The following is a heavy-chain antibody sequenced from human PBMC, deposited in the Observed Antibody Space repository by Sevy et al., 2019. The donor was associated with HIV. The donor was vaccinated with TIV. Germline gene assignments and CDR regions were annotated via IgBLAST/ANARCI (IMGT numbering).Heavy chain of an antibody. Sequence: SETLSLTCTVSGDSIDSNYWNWIRQPPGKGLEWIGYIYYSGSTNYNPSLKSRVTISVDTSKNQFSLKLSSVTAADTAVYYCARDMLGYCSSTSCYAEGYFDYWGQGTLVTVSS. CDR2: IYYSGST. CDR1: GDSIDSNY. V-gene: IGHV4-59*01. D-gene: IGHD2-2*01. J-gene: IGHJ4*02. CDR3: ARDMLGYCSSTSCYAEGYFDY.